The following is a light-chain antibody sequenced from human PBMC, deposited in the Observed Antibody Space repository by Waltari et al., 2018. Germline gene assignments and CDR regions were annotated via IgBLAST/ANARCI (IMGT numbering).Light chain of an antibody. CDR2: DTS. Sequence: EIMMPQSPATLSVSPEERATLSCRVSQSVSRKLAWYQQKPGQAPRLLIYDTSSRATDIPARFSGSGSGTEFTLTISSLQSEDFAVYYCQQYSNWPPWTFSQGTKVEI. CDR1: QSVSRK. V-gene: IGKV3-15*01. CDR3: QQYSNWPPWT. J-gene: IGKJ1*01.